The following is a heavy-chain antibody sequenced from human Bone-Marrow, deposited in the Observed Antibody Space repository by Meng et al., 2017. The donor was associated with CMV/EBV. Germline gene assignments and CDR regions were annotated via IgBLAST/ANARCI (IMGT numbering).Heavy chain of an antibody. V-gene: IGHV3-30*04. J-gene: IGHJ4*02. CDR3: ARAHYIITIFGVVITPNYYFDY. D-gene: IGHD3-3*01. Sequence: GESLKISCAASGFTFSSYAMHWVRQAPGKGLEWVAVISYDGSNKYYADSVKGRFTISRDNSKNTLYLQMNSLRAEDTAVYYCARAHYIITIFGVVITPNYYFDYWGQGTLVTVSS. CDR2: ISYDGSNK. CDR1: GFTFSSYA.